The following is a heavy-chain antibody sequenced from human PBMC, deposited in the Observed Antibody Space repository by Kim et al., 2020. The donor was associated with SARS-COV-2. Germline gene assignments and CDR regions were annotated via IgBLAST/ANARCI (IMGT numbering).Heavy chain of an antibody. CDR3: VRESSN. CDR2: GSST. J-gene: IGHJ4*02. Sequence: GSSTDYADTVNGRFTISRDSAKRSVSLQMNSLTPEDTAVYYCVRESSNWGQGTLVTVSS. V-gene: IGHV3-11*01.